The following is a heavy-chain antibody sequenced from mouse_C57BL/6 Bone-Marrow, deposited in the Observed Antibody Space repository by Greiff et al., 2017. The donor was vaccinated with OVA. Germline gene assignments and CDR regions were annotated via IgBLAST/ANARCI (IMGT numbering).Heavy chain of an antibody. D-gene: IGHD2-2*01. J-gene: IGHJ2*01. CDR1: GYTFTSYG. CDR3: ARGEGYDEDY. CDR2: IYPRSGNT. V-gene: IGHV1-81*01. Sequence: VKLVESGAELARPGASVKLSCKASGYTFTSYGISWVKQRTGQGLEWIGEIYPRSGNTYYNEKFKGKATLTADKSSSTAYMELRSLTSEDSAVYFCARGEGYDEDYWGQGTTLTVSS.